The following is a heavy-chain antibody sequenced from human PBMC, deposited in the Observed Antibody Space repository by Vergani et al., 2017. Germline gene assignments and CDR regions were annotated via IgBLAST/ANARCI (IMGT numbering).Heavy chain of an antibody. V-gene: IGHV4-34*01. CDR3: ARGLNYYGSGGWFDP. CDR1: GGSFSGYY. D-gene: IGHD3-10*01. CDR2: INHSGST. J-gene: IGHJ5*02. Sequence: QVQLQQWGAGLLKPSETLSLTCAVYGGSFSGYYWSWIRQPPGKGLEWIGEINHSGSTNYNPSLKSRVTISVDTSKNQFSLKLSSVTAADTAVYYCARGLNYYGSGGWFDPWGQGTLVTVSS.